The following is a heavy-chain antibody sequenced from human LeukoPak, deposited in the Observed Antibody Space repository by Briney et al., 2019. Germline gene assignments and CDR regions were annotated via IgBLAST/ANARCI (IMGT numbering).Heavy chain of an antibody. Sequence: GGSLRLSCAASRFTFSIYSMNWVRQAPGKGLKWVSYITSSSSTIHYEASVKGRFTISRDNAKNSLYLHLSSLRAEDTAVYYCARVLGGTLGASSDYWGQGTLVTVSS. CDR2: ITSSSSTI. D-gene: IGHD1-26*01. CDR3: ARVLGGTLGASSDY. CDR1: RFTFSIYS. V-gene: IGHV3-48*04. J-gene: IGHJ4*02.